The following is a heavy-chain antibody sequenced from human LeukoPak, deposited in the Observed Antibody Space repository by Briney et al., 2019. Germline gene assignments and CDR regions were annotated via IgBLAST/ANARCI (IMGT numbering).Heavy chain of an antibody. CDR1: GFTFDDYA. CDR3: AKEPGGNDGC. D-gene: IGHD4-23*01. CDR2: ISWNSGSI. Sequence: PGRSLRLSCAASGFTFDDYAMHWVRQAPGKGLEWVSGISWNSGSIGYADSVKGRFTISRDNAKNSLYLQMNSLRAEDTALYYCAKEPGGNDGCWGQGTLVTVSS. J-gene: IGHJ4*02. V-gene: IGHV3-9*01.